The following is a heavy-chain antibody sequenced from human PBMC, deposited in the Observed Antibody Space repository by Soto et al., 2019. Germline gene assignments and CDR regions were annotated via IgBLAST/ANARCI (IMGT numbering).Heavy chain of an antibody. CDR2: IRSKTDGGTT. V-gene: IGHV3-15*07. CDR3: SANRGDV. Sequence: EVQLVESGGGLVKPGGSLRLSCAASGFTFSNAWLNWVRQAPGKGLEWVGRIRSKTDGGTTDYSAPVKGRFTISRDDEKHTVYLDMNSLKTEDTAVYYGSANRGDVWGQGTTVTVSS. J-gene: IGHJ6*02. CDR1: GFTFSNAW.